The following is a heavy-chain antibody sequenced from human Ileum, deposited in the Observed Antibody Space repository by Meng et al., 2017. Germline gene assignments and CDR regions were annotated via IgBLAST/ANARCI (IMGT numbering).Heavy chain of an antibody. CDR1: GFTFSNYW. J-gene: IGHJ4*02. V-gene: IGHV3-74*01. CDR3: ARINYVEDS. Sequence: EVQLVESGGGLVQPGGSLRLSCAASGFTFSNYWMHWVRQTPGKGLVWVSRINEDGRVTNYADSVEGRFTVSRDNAKNTLYLQMNSLRVEDTGIYYCARINYVEDSWGQGTLVTVS. CDR2: INEDGRVT. D-gene: IGHD3-16*01.